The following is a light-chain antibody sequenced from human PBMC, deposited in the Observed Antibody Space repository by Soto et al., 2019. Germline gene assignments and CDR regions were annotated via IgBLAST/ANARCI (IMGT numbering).Light chain of an antibody. CDR3: SPYTSSSFYV. Sequence: QSALTQPASVSGSPGQSITISCTGTSSDVGGYNYVSWYQQHPGKAPKLMIYDVSNRPSGVSNRFSGSKSGNTASLTISGLQAEDEADYYCSPYTSSSFYVFGPGTKVTAL. CDR1: SSDVGGYNY. V-gene: IGLV2-14*01. J-gene: IGLJ1*01. CDR2: DVS.